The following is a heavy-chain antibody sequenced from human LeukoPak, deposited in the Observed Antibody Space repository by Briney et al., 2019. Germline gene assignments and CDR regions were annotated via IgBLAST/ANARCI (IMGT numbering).Heavy chain of an antibody. D-gene: IGHD2-15*01. Sequence: GGSLRLSCAASGFIFSNYAMSWVRQAPGKGLEWVADISGTGSRTFYADSVKGRFTISRDSSKNTLYLQMNRLTVEDTAVYFCAKIEGLYCSISNCYADSWGQGALVTVSS. J-gene: IGHJ4*02. CDR2: ISGTGSRT. V-gene: IGHV3-23*01. CDR1: GFIFSNYA. CDR3: AKIEGLYCSISNCYADS.